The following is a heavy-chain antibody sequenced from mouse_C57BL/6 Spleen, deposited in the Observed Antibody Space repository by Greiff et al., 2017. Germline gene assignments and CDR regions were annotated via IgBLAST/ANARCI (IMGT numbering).Heavy chain of an antibody. V-gene: IGHV1-5*01. J-gene: IGHJ4*01. CDR3: SRGGYVSSPDAMDY. CDR2: IYPGNSDT. CDR1: GYTFTSYW. Sequence: VQLQQSGPVLARPGASVKMSCKTSGYTFTSYWMHWVHQRPGQGLEWLGAIYPGNSDTSYNQKLKRKAKLTVYTSSSTAYMQLSSLTSEYSAVYYCSRGGYVSSPDAMDYWGQGTSVTVSS. D-gene: IGHD1-1*01.